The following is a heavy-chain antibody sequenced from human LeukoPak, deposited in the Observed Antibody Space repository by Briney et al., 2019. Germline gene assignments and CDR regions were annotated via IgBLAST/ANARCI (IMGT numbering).Heavy chain of an antibody. CDR1: GFTFSSYA. CDR3: VVGHTQSKDYDFWSSYFDY. CDR2: ISSNSNYR. J-gene: IGHJ4*02. Sequence: GGFLRLSCAASGFTFSSYAMSWVRQAPGKGLEWVSCISSNSNYRNYANSVKGRFTISRDNAKNSLYLQMNSLRAEDTAVYYCVVGHTQSKDYDFWSSYFDYWGQGTLVTVSS. V-gene: IGHV3-21*01. D-gene: IGHD3-3*01.